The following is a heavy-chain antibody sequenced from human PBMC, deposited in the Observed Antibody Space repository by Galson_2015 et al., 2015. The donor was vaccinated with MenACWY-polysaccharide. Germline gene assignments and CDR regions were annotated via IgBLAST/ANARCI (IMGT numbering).Heavy chain of an antibody. CDR1: GYIFNNYW. Sequence: QSGAEVKKPGESLKISCKASGYIFNNYWIGWVRQMPDKGLEWMGRIFPDNSDPRYSPSFQGQVTVSVDQSTSTAYLHLSGLKASDTGMYYCARLRGLGGQFYCDFWGQGSLVTVSS. D-gene: IGHD4-23*01. V-gene: IGHV5-51*03. J-gene: IGHJ4*02. CDR2: IFPDNSDP. CDR3: ARLRGLGGQFYCDF.